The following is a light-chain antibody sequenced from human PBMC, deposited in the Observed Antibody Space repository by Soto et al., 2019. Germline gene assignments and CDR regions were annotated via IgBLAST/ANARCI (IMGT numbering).Light chain of an antibody. Sequence: QSVLTQPASVSGSPGQSITISCTGTSSDVGGYSYVSWYQQHPGKAPKLMIYEVSNRPSGVSNRFSGSKSGNTASLTISGLQAEDEADYYCRSYTSTTSTYVFGTGTKLTVL. V-gene: IGLV2-14*01. CDR2: EVS. CDR3: RSYTSTTSTYV. CDR1: SSDVGGYSY. J-gene: IGLJ1*01.